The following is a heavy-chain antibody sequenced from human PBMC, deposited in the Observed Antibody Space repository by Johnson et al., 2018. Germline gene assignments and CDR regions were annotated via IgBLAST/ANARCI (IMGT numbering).Heavy chain of an antibody. D-gene: IGHD6-19*01. CDR2: INPSGGST. CDR3: ARDAAVAFLQYYYYYMDV. V-gene: IGHV1-46*01. CDR1: GYTFTSYY. Sequence: VQLLESGAEVKKXGASVKVSCKASGYTFTSYYMHWVRQAPGQGLEWMGIINPSGGSTSYAQKFQGRVTMTRDTSTSTVYMELSSLRSEDTAVYYCARDAAVAFLQYYYYYMDVWGKGTTVTVSS. J-gene: IGHJ6*03.